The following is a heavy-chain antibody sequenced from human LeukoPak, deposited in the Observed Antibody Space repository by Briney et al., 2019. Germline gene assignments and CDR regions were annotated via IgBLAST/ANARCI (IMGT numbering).Heavy chain of an antibody. J-gene: IGHJ4*02. CDR3: ARAAGGGYFDY. V-gene: IGHV1-18*01. CDR1: GYSFTSYG. Sequence: ASVNLSRTASGYSFTSYGISWVRQAPGQGLEWMGWRSAYNSNTNYAQNLQGRVTMTTDTSTSTVYLDLRSLRSDDTAVYYCARAAGGGYFDYWGQRGLVTVSS. CDR2: RSAYNSNT. D-gene: IGHD6-13*01.